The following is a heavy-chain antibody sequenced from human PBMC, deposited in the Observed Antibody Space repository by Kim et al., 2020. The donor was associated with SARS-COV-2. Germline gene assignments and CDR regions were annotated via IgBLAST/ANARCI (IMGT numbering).Heavy chain of an antibody. V-gene: IGHV3-23*01. CDR1: GFTFSNYA. CDR2: ISGSGTST. CDR3: AKGPVELGVGASIPKWFDP. D-gene: IGHD5-12*01. J-gene: IGHJ5*02. Sequence: GGSLRLSCAASGFTFSNYAMTWVRQAPGKGLEWVSLISGSGTSTYYAESLKGRFTISRDNSKKTLYLQMNSLRAEDTAVYYCAKGPVELGVGASIPKWFDPWGQGTRVTVSS.